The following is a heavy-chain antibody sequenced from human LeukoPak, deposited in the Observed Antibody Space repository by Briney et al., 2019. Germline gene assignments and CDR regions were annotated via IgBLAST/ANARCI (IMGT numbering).Heavy chain of an antibody. D-gene: IGHD3-22*01. J-gene: IGHJ4*02. CDR3: ARSPRPPYYYDSSGYSIDY. Sequence: GASVKVSCKASGYTFTSYCMHWVRQAPGQGLEWMGIINPSGGSTSYAQKFQGRVTMTRDTSTSTVYMELSSLRSEDTAVYYCARSPRPPYYYDSSGYSIDYRGQGTLVTVSS. CDR2: INPSGGST. V-gene: IGHV1-46*01. CDR1: GYTFTSYC.